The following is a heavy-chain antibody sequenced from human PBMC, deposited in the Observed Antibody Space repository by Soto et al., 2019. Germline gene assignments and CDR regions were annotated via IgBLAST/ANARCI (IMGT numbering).Heavy chain of an antibody. CDR1: GGTFSNFA. J-gene: IGHJ4*02. D-gene: IGHD6-19*01. CDR3: ARGGYSSGWDN. CDR2: IIAIFGAA. V-gene: IGHV1-69*01. Sequence: QVQLVQSGAEVKKPGSSVKVSCKASGGTFSNFAVSWVRQAPGQGLEWMGGIIAIFGAAHYPQQFQGRVTITTDESTATVYMELSSLRPEDTAVYYCARGGYSSGWDNWGQGTLITVSS.